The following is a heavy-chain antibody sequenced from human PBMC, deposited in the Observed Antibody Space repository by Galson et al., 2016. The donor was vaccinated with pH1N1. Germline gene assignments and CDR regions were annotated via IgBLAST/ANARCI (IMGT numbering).Heavy chain of an antibody. J-gene: IGHJ2*01. CDR3: ARPEYVDVDLKDWYFDL. V-gene: IGHV5-51*03. CDR1: GYTFTTYW. Sequence: QSGAEVKKAGESLKISCKGSGYTFTTYWIAWVRQMPGKGLEWMGIVYPPDSDTRYSPSFEGQVTISADKSISTAYLQWSSLKASDTAVYYCARPEYVDVDLKDWYFDLWGRGTLVTVSS. D-gene: IGHD3-16*01. CDR2: VYPPDSDT.